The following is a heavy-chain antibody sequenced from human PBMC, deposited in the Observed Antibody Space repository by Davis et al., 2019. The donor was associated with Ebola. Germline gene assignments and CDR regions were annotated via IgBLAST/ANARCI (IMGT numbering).Heavy chain of an antibody. J-gene: IGHJ4*02. CDR3: ARGPLRQQLVV. CDR2: IYYSGST. CDR1: GGSISSGGYS. Sequence: SETLSLTCTVSGGSISSGGYSWSWIRQPPGKGLEWIGYIYYSGSTYYNPSLKSRVTISVDTSKNQFSLKLSSVTAADTAVYYCARGPLRQQLVVWGQGTLVTVSS. V-gene: IGHV4-30-4*07. D-gene: IGHD6-13*01.